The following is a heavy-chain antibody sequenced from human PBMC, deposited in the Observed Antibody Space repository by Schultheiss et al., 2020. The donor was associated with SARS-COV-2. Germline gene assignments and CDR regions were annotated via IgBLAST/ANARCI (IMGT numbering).Heavy chain of an antibody. CDR1: GGSISSSSYY. Sequence: SQTLSLTCTVSGGSISSSSYYWGWIRQPPGKGLEWIGYIYYSGSTYYNPSLKSRVTISVDTSKNQFSLKLSSVTAADTAVYYCARFTMYSSGWQLDYWGQGTLVTVSS. CDR3: ARFTMYSSGWQLDY. V-gene: IGHV4-31*03. D-gene: IGHD6-19*01. J-gene: IGHJ4*02. CDR2: IYYSGST.